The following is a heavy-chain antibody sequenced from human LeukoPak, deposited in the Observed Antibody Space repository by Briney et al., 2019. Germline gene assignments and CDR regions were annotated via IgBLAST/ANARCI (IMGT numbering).Heavy chain of an antibody. CDR2: IKSKTDGGTT. D-gene: IGHD3-10*01. J-gene: IGHJ4*02. Sequence: GGSLRLSCAASGITFNNTWMSWVRQAPGKGLEWVGRIKSKTDGGTTEYAAPVKGRFTISRDDSENTLFLLMDSLKTEDTAVYYCTTTWSSRKGFDYWGKGTLVTVSS. V-gene: IGHV3-15*01. CDR3: TTTWSSRKGFDY. CDR1: GITFNNTW.